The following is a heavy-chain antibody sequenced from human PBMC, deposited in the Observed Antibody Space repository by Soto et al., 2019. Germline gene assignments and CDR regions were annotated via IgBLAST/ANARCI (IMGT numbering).Heavy chain of an antibody. J-gene: IGHJ5*02. CDR2: ISAYNGDT. V-gene: IGHV1-18*01. CDR3: ARVLPIRFLSSVPKFKVVPRTLDP. CDR1: GYTFTNYG. Sequence: GASVKVSCKASGYTFTNYGITWVRQAPGQGLEWMGWISAYNGDTHYTQRLQGRVTMTTDTSTSTAYMELRGLRSDDTAVYYCARVLPIRFLSSVPKFKVVPRTLDPWGQGTLVTVSS. D-gene: IGHD2-2*01.